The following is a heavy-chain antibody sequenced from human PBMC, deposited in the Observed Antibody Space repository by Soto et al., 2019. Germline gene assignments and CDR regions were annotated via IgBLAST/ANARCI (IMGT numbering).Heavy chain of an antibody. CDR3: ARSSHYYDSSGYRHFDY. Sequence: SQTLSLTCAISGDSVSSNSAAWNWIRQSPSRGLEWLGRTYYRSKWYNDYAVSVKSRITINPDTSKNQFSLQLNSVTPEDTAVYYCARSSHYYDSSGYRHFDYWGQGTLVTVSS. D-gene: IGHD3-22*01. CDR1: GDSVSSNSAA. V-gene: IGHV6-1*01. CDR2: TYYRSKWYN. J-gene: IGHJ4*02.